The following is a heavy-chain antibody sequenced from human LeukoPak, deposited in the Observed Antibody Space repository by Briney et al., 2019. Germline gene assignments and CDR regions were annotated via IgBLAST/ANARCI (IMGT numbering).Heavy chain of an antibody. CDR3: STDILETNWGGY. CDR1: GFTFSNAW. J-gene: IGHJ4*02. V-gene: IGHV3-15*01. CDR2: IKSKTDGGTT. Sequence: GGSLRHSCAASGFTFSNAWMYWVRQAPGKGLEWVGRIKSKTDGGTTDYAAPVKGRFTISRDDSKDTLYLQMNSLKTEDTAVYYSSTDILETNWGGYWGQGTLVTVSS. D-gene: IGHD7-27*01.